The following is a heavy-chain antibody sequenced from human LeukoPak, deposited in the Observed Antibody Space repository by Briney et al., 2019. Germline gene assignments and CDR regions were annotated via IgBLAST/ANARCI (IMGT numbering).Heavy chain of an antibody. V-gene: IGHV3-23*01. Sequence: PGGSLRLSCAASGFTFSSYAMGWVRQAPGKGLEWVSTISGSGGSTYYADSVKGRFTISRDNSKNTLYLQMNSLRAEDTAVYYCAKDRGYSYGTYYFDYWGQGTLVTVSS. J-gene: IGHJ4*02. CDR2: ISGSGGST. CDR3: AKDRGYSYGTYYFDY. D-gene: IGHD5-18*01. CDR1: GFTFSSYA.